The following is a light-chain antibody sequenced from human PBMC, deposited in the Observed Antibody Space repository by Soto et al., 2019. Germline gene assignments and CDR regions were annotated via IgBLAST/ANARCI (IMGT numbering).Light chain of an antibody. Sequence: EIVMTQSPATLSVSPGERATLSCRASQSVSSNLAWYQQKPGQAPRLLIYGASTRATGIPARFSCRGSGTEFPFTISCLQTEDFAFYYCQQYNNWPFTFGPVTKVDIK. J-gene: IGKJ3*01. V-gene: IGKV3-15*01. CDR3: QQYNNWPFT. CDR1: QSVSSN. CDR2: GAS.